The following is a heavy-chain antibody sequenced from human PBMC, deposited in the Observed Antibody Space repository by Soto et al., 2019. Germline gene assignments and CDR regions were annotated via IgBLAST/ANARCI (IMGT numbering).Heavy chain of an antibody. D-gene: IGHD3-9*01. Sequence: PGESLKISCKGSGYSFTSYWIGWVRQMPGKGLEWVGIIYPGDSDTRYSPSFQGQVTISADKSISTAYLQWNSLKASDTAMYNFASPQYDILTGYPYCFDYWGQGTLVTVSS. V-gene: IGHV5-51*01. J-gene: IGHJ4*02. CDR3: ASPQYDILTGYPYCFDY. CDR2: IYPGDSDT. CDR1: GYSFTSYW.